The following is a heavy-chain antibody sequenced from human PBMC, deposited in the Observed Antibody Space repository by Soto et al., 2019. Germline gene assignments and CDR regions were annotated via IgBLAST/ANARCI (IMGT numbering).Heavy chain of an antibody. D-gene: IGHD3-22*01. CDR1: GFTFSTYP. V-gene: IGHV3-23*01. J-gene: IGHJ4*02. CDR2: ISGSGGST. Sequence: GGSLRLSCAASGFTFSTYPMTWVRQAPGKGLEWVSAISGSGGSTYYADSVKGRFTISRDNSKNTLFLQMNSLRAEDTAVYYCAKGVDYYDSSGPDYWGQGPLVTVSS. CDR3: AKGVDYYDSSGPDY.